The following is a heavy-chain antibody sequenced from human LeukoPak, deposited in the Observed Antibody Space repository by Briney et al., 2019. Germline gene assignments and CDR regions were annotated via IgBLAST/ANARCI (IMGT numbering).Heavy chain of an antibody. V-gene: IGHV4-59*01. Sequence: PSETLSLTCTVSGASISSYDWSWIRQPPGKALEWIGYISHSGSTNYNPSLKSRVTISTDTSKNQFSLKLSSVTTADTAVYYCAGGSSGYYPYWGRGTLVTVSS. CDR2: ISHSGST. CDR3: AGGSSGYYPY. CDR1: GASISSYD. J-gene: IGHJ4*02. D-gene: IGHD3-22*01.